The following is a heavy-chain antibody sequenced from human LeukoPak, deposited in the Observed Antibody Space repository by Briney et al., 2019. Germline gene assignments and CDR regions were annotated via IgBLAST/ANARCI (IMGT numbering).Heavy chain of an antibody. Sequence: GGSLRLSCAASGFTFSNYWMSWVRQAPGKGLEWVANIKQDGSEKYYVDSVNSRFIISRDNPKKSLYLQMNSLRAEDTAVYYCARELSSGWLDYWGQGTLVTVSS. J-gene: IGHJ4*02. D-gene: IGHD6-19*01. CDR3: ARELSSGWLDY. CDR1: GFTFSNYW. CDR2: IKQDGSEK. V-gene: IGHV3-7*01.